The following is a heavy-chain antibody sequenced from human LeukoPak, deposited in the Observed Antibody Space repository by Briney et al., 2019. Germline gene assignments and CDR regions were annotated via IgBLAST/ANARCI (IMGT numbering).Heavy chain of an antibody. CDR1: GPTFKIYS. D-gene: IGHD3-22*01. CDR3: AKDYYETSGYFDS. J-gene: IGHJ4*02. CDR2: IGGRGDSI. V-gene: IGHV3-23*01. Sequence: GGSLRLSCAASGPTFKIYSMHWVRQAPGKGLEWVAVIGGRGDSIFYADSVKGRFTISRDNSKNTVDLQMSSLRAEDTAIYYCAKDYYETSGYFDSWGQGSPVSVSS.